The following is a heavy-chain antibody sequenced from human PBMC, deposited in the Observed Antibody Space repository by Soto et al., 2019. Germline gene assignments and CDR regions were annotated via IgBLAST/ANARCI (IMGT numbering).Heavy chain of an antibody. D-gene: IGHD1-1*01. Sequence: GGSLRLSCAASGFTFSNAWMSWVRQAPGKGLEWVGRIKSKTDGGTTYYAAPVKGRFTISRDDSKNTLYLQMNSLKTEDPAVYYCPTPLCNWSPPPLNYYYYGMDVWGQGTTVTVSS. CDR1: GFTFSNAW. J-gene: IGHJ6*02. V-gene: IGHV3-15*01. CDR2: IKSKTDGGTT. CDR3: PTPLCNWSPPPLNYYYYGMDV.